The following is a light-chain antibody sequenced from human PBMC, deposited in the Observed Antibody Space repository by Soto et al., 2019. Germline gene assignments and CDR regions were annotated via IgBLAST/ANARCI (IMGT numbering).Light chain of an antibody. J-gene: IGKJ1*01. V-gene: IGKV3-15*01. CDR3: QQYNDWPRT. Sequence: EIVMTQSPATLSVSPGERATLSCRASQSVSTTLAWYQQKPGQAPRLLIYGASTRASGIPARFSGSGSGTEFTLTISNLQSEDFAIYHCQQYNDWPRTFGQGTKVEVK. CDR1: QSVSTT. CDR2: GAS.